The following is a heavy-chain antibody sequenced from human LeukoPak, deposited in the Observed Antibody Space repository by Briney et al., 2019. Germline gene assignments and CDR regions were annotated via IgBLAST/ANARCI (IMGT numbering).Heavy chain of an antibody. CDR3: ARKVYNGYAPFDY. D-gene: IGHD5-12*01. Sequence: KSSETLSLTCAVYGGSFSGYYWSWIRQPPGKGLEWIGEINHSGSTNYNPSLKSRVTISVDTSENQFSLKLSSVTAADTAVYYCARKVYNGYAPFDYWGQGTLVTVSS. V-gene: IGHV4-34*01. CDR1: GGSFSGYY. CDR2: INHSGST. J-gene: IGHJ4*02.